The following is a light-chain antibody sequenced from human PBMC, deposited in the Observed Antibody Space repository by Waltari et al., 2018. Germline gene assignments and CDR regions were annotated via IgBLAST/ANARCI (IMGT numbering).Light chain of an antibody. Sequence: SYELTQPPSESVPPGQTARITCSGDALPKHYTYWYQQKPGQAPVLVMYGDTERPPGTPERFSGSSSGTTVTLTISGVQAEDEADFYCQSADSSGTYVLFGGGTKLTVL. V-gene: IGLV3-25*03. J-gene: IGLJ2*01. CDR2: GDT. CDR1: ALPKHY. CDR3: QSADSSGTYVL.